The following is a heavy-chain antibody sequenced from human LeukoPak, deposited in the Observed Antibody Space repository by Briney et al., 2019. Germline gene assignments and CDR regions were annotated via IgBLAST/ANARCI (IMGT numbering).Heavy chain of an antibody. CDR1: GFTFSSYW. CDR2: IKQDGSEK. J-gene: IGHJ6*02. CDR3: ARRALTYYDILTGYYYYYGMDV. D-gene: IGHD3-9*01. Sequence: GGSLRLSCAASGFTFSSYWMSWVRQAPGKGLEWVANIKQDGSEKYYVDSVKGRFTISRDNAKNSLYLQMSGLRAEDTAVYYCARRALTYYDILTGYYYYYGMDVWGQGTTVTVSS. V-gene: IGHV3-7*01.